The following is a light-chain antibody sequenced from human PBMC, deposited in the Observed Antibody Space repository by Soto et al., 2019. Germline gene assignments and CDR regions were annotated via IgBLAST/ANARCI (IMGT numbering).Light chain of an antibody. CDR2: NNN. CDR3: QSYDTSLSGVL. Sequence: QAVVTQPPSVSGAPGQRVTISCTGSSTNIGAGYGVHWYQQVPGTAPKLLIYNNNNRPSGVPDRFSGSKSGTSASLAITGLQAEDEADYYCQSYDTSLSGVLFGGGTQLTVL. J-gene: IGLJ3*02. V-gene: IGLV1-40*01. CDR1: STNIGAGYG.